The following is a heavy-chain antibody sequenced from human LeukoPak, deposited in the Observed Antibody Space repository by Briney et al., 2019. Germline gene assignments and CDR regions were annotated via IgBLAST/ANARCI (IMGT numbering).Heavy chain of an antibody. D-gene: IGHD1-26*01. CDR3: AWIVGTNYFDY. CDR2: VYYSGGT. V-gene: IGHV4-59*08. J-gene: IGHJ4*02. Sequence: PSETLSLTCSVSDASVVNYYWSWIRQPPGKGLEWIGFVYYSGGTNYNPSLRSRLTISVDTSKNQFSLKLTSVTAADTAVYYCAWIVGTNYFDYWGQGALVTVSS. CDR1: DASVVNYY.